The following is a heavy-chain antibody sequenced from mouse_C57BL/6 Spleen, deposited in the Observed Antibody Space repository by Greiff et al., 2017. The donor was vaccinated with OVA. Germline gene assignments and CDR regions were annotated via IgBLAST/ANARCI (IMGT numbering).Heavy chain of an antibody. Sequence: QVQLQQPGAELVMPGASVKLSCKASGYTFTSYWMHWVKQRPGQGLEWIGEIDPSDSYTNYNQKFKGKSTLTVDKSSSTAYMQLSSLTSEDSAVYYCARVGYDYDVDYWGQGTTLTVSS. CDR2: IDPSDSYT. CDR1: GYTFTSYW. CDR3: ARVGYDYDVDY. D-gene: IGHD2-4*01. J-gene: IGHJ2*01. V-gene: IGHV1-69*01.